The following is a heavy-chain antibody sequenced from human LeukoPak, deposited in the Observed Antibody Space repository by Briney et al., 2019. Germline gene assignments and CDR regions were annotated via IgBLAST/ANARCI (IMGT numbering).Heavy chain of an antibody. J-gene: IGHJ4*02. CDR2: IWYDGSNI. CDR1: GYTFTGNY. CDR3: ARARNDYDSNGFSLLDY. Sequence: SCKASGYTFTGNYMHWVRQAPGKGLEWVAVIWYDGSNIYYTDSVKGRFTISRDNSKNTLYLQMNSLRAEDTALYYCARARNDYDSNGFSLLDYWGQGTLVTVSS. D-gene: IGHD3-22*01. V-gene: IGHV3-33*01.